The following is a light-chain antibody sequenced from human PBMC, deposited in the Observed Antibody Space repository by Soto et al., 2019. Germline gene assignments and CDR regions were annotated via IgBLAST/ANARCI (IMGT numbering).Light chain of an antibody. J-gene: IGKJ4*01. Sequence: EIVLTQSPATLSLSPGEKATLSCRASQSVSSYLAWYQQKPGQAPRLLISDASNRATGIPARFSGSGSGTDFTLTISNLEPEDFAVYYCQQRSNWLTFGGGTKVEIK. CDR2: DAS. CDR3: QQRSNWLT. V-gene: IGKV3-11*01. CDR1: QSVSSY.